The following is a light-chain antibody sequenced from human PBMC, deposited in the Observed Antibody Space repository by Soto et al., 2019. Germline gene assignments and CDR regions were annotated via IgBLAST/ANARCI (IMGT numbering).Light chain of an antibody. CDR1: QDISNY. J-gene: IGKJ4*01. CDR2: DAS. CDR3: QQYDNLPLT. V-gene: IGKV1-33*01. Sequence: DIQMTQSPSSLSASVGDRVTITCQASQDISNYLNWYQQKPWKAPKLLIYDASNLETGVPSRFSGSGSGTDFTFTISSLQPEDSATYYCQQYDNLPLTFGGGTKVEIK.